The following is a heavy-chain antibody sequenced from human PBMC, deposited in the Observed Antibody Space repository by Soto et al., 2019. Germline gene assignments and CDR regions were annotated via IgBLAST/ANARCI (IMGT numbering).Heavy chain of an antibody. CDR3: ARVELGELSLWGYYYMDV. J-gene: IGHJ6*03. D-gene: IGHD3-16*02. V-gene: IGHV3-11*01. CDR2: ISSSGSTI. Sequence: GGSLRLSCAASGFTFSDYYMSWIRQAPGKGLEWVSYISSSGSTIYYADSVKGRFTISRDNAKNSLYLQMNSLRAEDTAVYYCARVELGELSLWGYYYMDVWGKGTTVTVSS. CDR1: GFTFSDYY.